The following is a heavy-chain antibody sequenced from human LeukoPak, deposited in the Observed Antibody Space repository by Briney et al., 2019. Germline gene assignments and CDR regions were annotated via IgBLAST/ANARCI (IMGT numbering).Heavy chain of an antibody. CDR1: GGSFSGYY. D-gene: IGHD1-26*01. CDR3: ARDGRSRGFDY. V-gene: IGHV4-34*09. Sequence: SETLSLTCAVYGGSFSGYYWSWIRQPPGKGLEWIGYIYYSGSTYYNPSLKSRVTISVDTSKNQFSLKLSSVTAADTAVYYCARDGRSRGFDYWGQGTLVTVSS. CDR2: IYYSGST. J-gene: IGHJ4*02.